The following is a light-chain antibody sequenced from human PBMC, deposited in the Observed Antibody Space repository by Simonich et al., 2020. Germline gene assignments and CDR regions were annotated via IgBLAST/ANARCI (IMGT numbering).Light chain of an antibody. Sequence: QSALTQPRSVSGSPGQSVTISCTGTSSDVCGYNYVSWYQKHPGKAPKHLVYDVSKRPSGVPDRFSGSKSGNTASLTISGLHAEDEADYYCCSYAGSYTWVFGGGTKLTVL. J-gene: IGLJ3*02. CDR3: CSYAGSYTWV. CDR2: DVS. V-gene: IGLV2-11*01. CDR1: SSDVCGYNY.